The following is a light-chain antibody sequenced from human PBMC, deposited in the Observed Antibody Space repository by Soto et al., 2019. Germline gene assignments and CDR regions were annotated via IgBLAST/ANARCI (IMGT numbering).Light chain of an antibody. CDR2: DAS. CDR1: QSVSSY. CDR3: QQRSDWPST. V-gene: IGKV3-11*01. J-gene: IGKJ4*01. Sequence: EIVLTQSPATLSLSPGERATLSCRASQSVSSYLAWYQQKPGQAPRLLIYDASNRATGIPARFSGSGSGTDFTLTISSLVPDDFAVYYCQQRSDWPSTCGGGTKVQIK.